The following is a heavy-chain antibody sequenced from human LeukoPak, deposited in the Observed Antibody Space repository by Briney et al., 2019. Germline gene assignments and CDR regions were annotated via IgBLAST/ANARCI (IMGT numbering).Heavy chain of an antibody. Sequence: PSETLSLTCAVYGGSFSGYYWSWIRQPPGKGLEWIGEINHSGSTNYNPSLKSRVTISVDTSKNQFSLKVSSVTAADTAVYYCASSRGGITIFGVVIEPFDYWGQGTLVTVSS. V-gene: IGHV4-34*01. CDR1: GGSFSGYY. J-gene: IGHJ4*02. CDR2: INHSGST. D-gene: IGHD3-3*01. CDR3: ASSRGGITIFGVVIEPFDY.